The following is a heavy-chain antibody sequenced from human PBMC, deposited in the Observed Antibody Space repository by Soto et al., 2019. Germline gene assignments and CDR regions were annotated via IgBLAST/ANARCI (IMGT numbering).Heavy chain of an antibody. D-gene: IGHD6-13*01. CDR1: GGSISSGGYY. Sequence: SETLSLTCTVSGGSISSGGYYWSWIRQHPGKGLEWIGYIYYSGSTYYNPSLKSRVTISVDTSKNQFSLKLSSVTAADTAVHYCARDRRIAAAGDYYYYGMDVWGQGTTVTVSS. CDR2: IYYSGST. CDR3: ARDRRIAAAGDYYYYGMDV. V-gene: IGHV4-31*03. J-gene: IGHJ6*02.